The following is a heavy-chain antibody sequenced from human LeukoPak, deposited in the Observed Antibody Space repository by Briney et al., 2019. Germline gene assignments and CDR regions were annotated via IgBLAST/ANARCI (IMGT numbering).Heavy chain of an antibody. CDR3: ARDQGGDYTFDY. D-gene: IGHD4-17*01. V-gene: IGHV3-66*02. CDR1: GFTVSSNY. J-gene: IGHJ4*02. Sequence: PGGSLRLSCAASGFTVSSNYMSWVRQAPGKGLEWVSVMYSGGSTYYADSVKGRFTISRDNSKNTLYLQMNSLRAEDTAVYYCARDQGGDYTFDYWGQGTLVTVSS. CDR2: MYSGGST.